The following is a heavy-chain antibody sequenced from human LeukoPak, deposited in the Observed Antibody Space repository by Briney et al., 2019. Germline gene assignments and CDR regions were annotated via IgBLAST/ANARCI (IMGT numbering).Heavy chain of an antibody. V-gene: IGHV3-53*01. CDR1: GFTVSSNY. J-gene: IGHJ6*02. CDR2: IYSGGST. Sequence: GGSLRLSCAASGFTVSSNYVSWVRQAPGKGLEWVSVIYSGGSTYYAGSVKGRFTISRDNSKNTLYLQMNSLRAEDTAVYYCARDHTIFGVALDYYGMDVWGQGTTVTVSS. CDR3: ARDHTIFGVALDYYGMDV. D-gene: IGHD3-3*01.